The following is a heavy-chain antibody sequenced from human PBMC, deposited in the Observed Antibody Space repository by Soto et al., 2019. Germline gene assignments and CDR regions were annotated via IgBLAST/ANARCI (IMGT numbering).Heavy chain of an antibody. CDR2: ISGSGGST. CDR3: AKDTVATVPYYFDY. Sequence: PWGTLRLSCAASGFTFSSYAMSWVRQAPGKGLEWVSAISGSGGSTYYADSVKGRFTISRDNSKNTLYLQMNSLRAEDTAVYYCAKDTVATVPYYFDYWGQGTLVTVSS. V-gene: IGHV3-23*01. CDR1: GFTFSSYA. J-gene: IGHJ4*02. D-gene: IGHD5-12*01.